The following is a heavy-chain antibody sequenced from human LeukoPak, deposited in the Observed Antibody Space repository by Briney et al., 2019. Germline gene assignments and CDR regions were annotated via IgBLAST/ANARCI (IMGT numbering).Heavy chain of an antibody. D-gene: IGHD2-2*01. V-gene: IGHV3-49*04. J-gene: IGHJ4*02. Sequence: GGSLRLSCTASGFTFGDYAMSWVRQAPGKGLEWVGFIRSKACGGTTEYAASVKGRFTISRDDSKSIAYLQMNSLKTEDTVVYYCTRALCSSTSCFDDYWGQGTLVTVSS. CDR1: GFTFGDYA. CDR3: TRALCSSTSCFDDY. CDR2: IRSKACGGTT.